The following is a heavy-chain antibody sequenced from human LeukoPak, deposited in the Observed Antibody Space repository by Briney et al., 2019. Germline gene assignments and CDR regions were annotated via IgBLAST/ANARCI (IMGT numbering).Heavy chain of an antibody. D-gene: IGHD4-23*01. Sequence: GGSLRLSCAASGFTFSSYAMGWVRQAPGKGLGWVSAISGSGGSTSYAASVKGRFPIPGDKAKNSLYLQMNSLRAEDTAVYYCAREGGTVVKTLDYWGQGTLVTVSS. CDR2: ISGSGGST. CDR3: AREGGTVVKTLDY. CDR1: GFTFSSYA. J-gene: IGHJ4*02. V-gene: IGHV3-23*01.